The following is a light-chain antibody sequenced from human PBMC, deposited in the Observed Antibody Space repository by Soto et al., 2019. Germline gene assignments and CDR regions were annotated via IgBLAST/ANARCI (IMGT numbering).Light chain of an antibody. CDR1: QRVGSDF. Sequence: EIVLTQSPDTLSLSPGQRATLSCRASQRVGSDFLAWYHQKPGQAPGLLIYGASSRATGIPDRFSGSGSGTAFTITISRLEPEDFGVYYCHQYGSSPWTFGHGTKVEIK. CDR2: GAS. J-gene: IGKJ1*01. V-gene: IGKV3-20*01. CDR3: HQYGSSPWT.